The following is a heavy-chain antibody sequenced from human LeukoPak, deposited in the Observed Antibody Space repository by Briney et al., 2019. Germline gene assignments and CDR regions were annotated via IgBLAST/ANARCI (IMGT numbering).Heavy chain of an antibody. CDR3: ARQSISGSSLSYFDY. CDR2: IYDSGST. CDR1: GGSISSYY. D-gene: IGHD3-22*01. Sequence: SETLSLTCTVSGGSISSYYWSWIRQPPGKGLEWIGNIYDSGSTNYNPSLKSRLTVSVDTSKNQCSLKLSSVTAADTAVYYCARQSISGSSLSYFDYWGQGTLVNVSS. J-gene: IGHJ4*02. V-gene: IGHV4-59*01.